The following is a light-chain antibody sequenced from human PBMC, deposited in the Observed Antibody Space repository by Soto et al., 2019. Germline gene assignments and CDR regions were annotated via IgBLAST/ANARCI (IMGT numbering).Light chain of an antibody. CDR2: SND. Sequence: QSVLTQPPSASGTPGQRVSISCSGGSSNIGTNTVNWYQHLPGTAPKLLIFSNDERPSGVPDRFSGSKSGTSASLAISGLQAEDEADYYCQSYDSSLSGSWVFGGGTKLTVL. CDR3: QSYDSSLSGSWV. V-gene: IGLV1-44*01. CDR1: SSNIGTNT. J-gene: IGLJ3*02.